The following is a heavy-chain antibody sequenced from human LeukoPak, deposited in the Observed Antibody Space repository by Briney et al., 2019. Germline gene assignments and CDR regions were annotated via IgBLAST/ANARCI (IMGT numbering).Heavy chain of an antibody. CDR1: GGSISSGDYY. CDR2: IYYSGST. D-gene: IGHD2-2*02. J-gene: IGHJ5*02. CDR3: ARVVPGPVPAAIRGWFDP. V-gene: IGHV4-30-4*08. Sequence: SQTLSLTCTVSGGSISSGDYYWSWIRQPPGKGLEWIGYIYYSGSTYYNPSLKSRVTISVDTSKNQFSLKLSSVPAADTAVYYCARVVPGPVPAAIRGWFDPWGQGTLVTVSS.